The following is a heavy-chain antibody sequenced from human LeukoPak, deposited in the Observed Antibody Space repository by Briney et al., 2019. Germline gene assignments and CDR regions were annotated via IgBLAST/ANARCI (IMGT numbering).Heavy chain of an antibody. J-gene: IGHJ5*02. V-gene: IGHV4-59*01. D-gene: IGHD5-12*01. CDR1: GGSISSYY. Sequence: PSETLSLTCTVSGGSISSYYWSWIRQPPGKGLEWIGYIYYRGSTNYNPSLKSRVTISVDTSKNQFSLKLSSVTAADTAVYYCARATKGRSNWFDPWGQGTLVTVSS. CDR3: ARATKGRSNWFDP. CDR2: IYYRGST.